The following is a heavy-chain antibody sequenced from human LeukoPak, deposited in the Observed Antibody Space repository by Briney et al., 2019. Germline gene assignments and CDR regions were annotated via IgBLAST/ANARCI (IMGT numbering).Heavy chain of an antibody. CDR1: GFTFSTYS. J-gene: IGHJ5*02. CDR2: ISGDTTTI. V-gene: IGHV3-48*01. D-gene: IGHD3-10*01. Sequence: PGGSLRLSCAASGFTFSTYSMTWVRQAPGKGLEWLSFISGDTTTIYHADSVKGRFTVSRDNAKNSLFLQMNSLRAEDTAVYYCARDVMVRNWFDPWGQGTLVTVS. CDR3: ARDVMVRNWFDP.